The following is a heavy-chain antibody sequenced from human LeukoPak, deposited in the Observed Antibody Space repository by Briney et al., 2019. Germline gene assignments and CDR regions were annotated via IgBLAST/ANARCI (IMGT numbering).Heavy chain of an antibody. D-gene: IGHD2/OR15-2a*01. J-gene: IGHJ4*02. V-gene: IGHV3-48*03. CDR3: ARVTYAVPDY. CDR1: GFTFSSYE. CDR2: ISSSGNII. Sequence: GGSLRLSCAASGFTFSSYEMNWVRQAPGKGLEWVSYISSSGNIIYFADSVKGRFTISRDNAKNSLFLQMNSLRAEDTAVYYCARVTYAVPDYWGQGTLVAVSS.